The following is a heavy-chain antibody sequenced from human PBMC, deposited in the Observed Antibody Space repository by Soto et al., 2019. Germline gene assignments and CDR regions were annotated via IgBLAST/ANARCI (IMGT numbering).Heavy chain of an antibody. CDR3: ARALAEGYYDSSGYYFQH. CDR2: ISSSGSTI. CDR1: GFTFSDYY. Sequence: GGSLRLSCAASGFTFSDYYMSWIRQAPGKGLEWVSYISSSGSTIYYADSVKGRFTISRDNAKNSLYLQMNSLRDEDTAVYYCARALAEGYYDSSGYYFQHWGQGTLVTVSS. J-gene: IGHJ1*01. V-gene: IGHV3-11*01. D-gene: IGHD3-22*01.